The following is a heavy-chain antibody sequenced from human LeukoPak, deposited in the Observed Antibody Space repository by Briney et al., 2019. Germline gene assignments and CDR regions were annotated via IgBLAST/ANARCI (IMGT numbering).Heavy chain of an antibody. V-gene: IGHV3-48*03. J-gene: IGHJ4*02. CDR2: ISSSGSTI. Sequence: HGGSLRLSCAASGFTFSSYAMTWVRQAPGKGLEWVSYISSSGSTIYYADSVKGRFTISRDNAKNSLYLQMNSLRAEDTAVYYCARDYGGSSPFDYWGQGTLVTVSS. CDR1: GFTFSSYA. CDR3: ARDYGGSSPFDY. D-gene: IGHD4-23*01.